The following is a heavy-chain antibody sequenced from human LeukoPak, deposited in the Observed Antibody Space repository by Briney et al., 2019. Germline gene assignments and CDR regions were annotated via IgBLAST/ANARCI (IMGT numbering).Heavy chain of an antibody. Sequence: GGSLRLSCAASGFTFDDYAMHWVRQAPGKGLEWVSGISWNSGSIGYADSVKGRFTISRDNAKNSLYLQMNSLRAEDTAVYYCARGGAYDSTGYSDDAFDIWGQGTMVTVSS. J-gene: IGHJ3*02. D-gene: IGHD3-22*01. CDR3: ARGGAYDSTGYSDDAFDI. CDR1: GFTFDDYA. CDR2: ISWNSGSI. V-gene: IGHV3-9*01.